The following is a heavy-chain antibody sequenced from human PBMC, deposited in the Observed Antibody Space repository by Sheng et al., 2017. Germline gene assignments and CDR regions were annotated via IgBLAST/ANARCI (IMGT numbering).Heavy chain of an antibody. V-gene: IGHV1-69*10. CDR3: ARLWGNVVATNWFDP. CDR1: GGSFSTYA. J-gene: IGHJ5*02. CDR2: IIPSLGIA. D-gene: IGHD5-12*01. Sequence: LEQSGAQVKKPGSSVKVSCKASGGSFSTYAISWLRQAPGQGLEWMGGIIPSLGIANSAQRFQGRVTITADKSTSTVYMDLSSLRSEDTAVYYCARLWGNVVATNWFDPWGQGTLVTVSS.